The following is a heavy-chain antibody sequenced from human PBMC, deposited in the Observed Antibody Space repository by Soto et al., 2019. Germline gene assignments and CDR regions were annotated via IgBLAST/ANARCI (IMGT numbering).Heavy chain of an antibody. CDR3: ARAVGGGTKYYYYYYGMDV. V-gene: IGHV4-30-4*01. J-gene: IGHJ6*02. CDR2: IYYSGST. CDR1: GGSISSGDYY. Sequence: ASETLSLTCSVSGGSISSGDYYWNWIRQPPGKGLEWIGHIYYSGSTYYNSSLKSRVTISLDTSKNQFSLKLSSVTAADTAVYYCARAVGGGTKYYYYYYGMDVWGQGTTVTVSS. D-gene: IGHD1-26*01.